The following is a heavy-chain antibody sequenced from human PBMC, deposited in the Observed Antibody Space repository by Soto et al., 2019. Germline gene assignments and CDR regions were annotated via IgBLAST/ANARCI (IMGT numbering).Heavy chain of an antibody. D-gene: IGHD3-16*01. CDR1: GVSITSSNW. J-gene: IGHJ4*02. V-gene: IGHV4-4*02. Sequence: QVQLQESGPGLVKPSGTLSLTCVVSGVSITSSNWWSWVRQSPGKGLEWIGEIYDGGYTNYSPSPKSRVTISIDKSKNQFSLQLTSVTAADTAIYYCARDPHSRLMVNFGDAYWGQGALVTVSA. CDR2: IYDGGYT. CDR3: ARDPHSRLMVNFGDAY.